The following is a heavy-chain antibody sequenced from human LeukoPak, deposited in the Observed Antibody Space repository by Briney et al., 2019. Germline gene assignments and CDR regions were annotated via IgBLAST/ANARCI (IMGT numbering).Heavy chain of an antibody. Sequence: SETLSLTCTVSGGSISSHYWSWIRQPPGKGLEWNGYIYYSGSTNYNPSLKSRVTISVDTSKNQFSLKLSSVTAADTAVYYCARGYGYSYGYYFVYWGQGTLVTVSS. CDR2: IYYSGST. CDR3: ARGYGYSYGYYFVY. J-gene: IGHJ4*02. D-gene: IGHD5-18*01. V-gene: IGHV4-59*11. CDR1: GGSISSHY.